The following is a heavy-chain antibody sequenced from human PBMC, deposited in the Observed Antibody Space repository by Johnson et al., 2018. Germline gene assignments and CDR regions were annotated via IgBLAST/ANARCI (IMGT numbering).Heavy chain of an antibody. CDR1: GGSFSGYY. CDR2: INHSGST. CDR3: ARARRLVNDYRDV. J-gene: IGHJ6*03. Sequence: QVQLQQWGAGLLKPSETLSLTCAVNGGSFSGYYWSWIRQPPGKGLEWIGEINHSGSTNYSPSLKSRVTISVDTPKNQFSLKLSSVTAADTAVYYCARARRLVNDYRDVWDTGTTVTVSS. V-gene: IGHV4-34*01. D-gene: IGHD6-19*01.